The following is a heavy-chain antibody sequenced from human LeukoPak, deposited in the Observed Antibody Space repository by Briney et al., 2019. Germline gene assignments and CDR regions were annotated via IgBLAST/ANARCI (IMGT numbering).Heavy chain of an antibody. CDR2: IYHSGST. V-gene: IGHV4-38-2*01. CDR3: ARHRGVDI. J-gene: IGHJ3*02. D-gene: IGHD1-14*01. Sequence: PSETLSLTCAVSGYSISSGYYWGWIRQPPGKGLEWIGSIYHSGSTYYNPSLKSRVTISVDTSKNQFSLKLSSVTAADTAVYYCARHRGVDIWGQGTMVTVSS. CDR1: GYSISSGYY.